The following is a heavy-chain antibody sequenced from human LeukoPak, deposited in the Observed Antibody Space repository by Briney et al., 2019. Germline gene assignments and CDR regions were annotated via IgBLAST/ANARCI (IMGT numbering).Heavy chain of an antibody. D-gene: IGHD3-9*01. CDR2: IYYSGST. V-gene: IGHV4-39*01. Sequence: NPSETLSLTCTVSGGSISSSSYYWGWIRQPPGKGLEWIGSIYYSGSTYYNPSLKSRVTISVDTSKNQLSLKLSSVTAADTAVYYCARLDYDILTGYPYYFDYWGQGTLVTVSS. CDR1: GGSISSSSYY. CDR3: ARLDYDILTGYPYYFDY. J-gene: IGHJ4*02.